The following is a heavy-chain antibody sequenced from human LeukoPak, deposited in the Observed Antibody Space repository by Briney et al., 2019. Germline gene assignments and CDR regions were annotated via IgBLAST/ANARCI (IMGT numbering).Heavy chain of an antibody. Sequence: GGSLRLSCAASGFTFSSYWMSWVRQVPGRGLEWVANIKQDGSEKYYVDSVKGRSTISRDNSKNTLYLQMNSLRAEDTAVYYCAREADYGYFDYWGQGTLVTVSS. CDR2: IKQDGSEK. D-gene: IGHD4-17*01. V-gene: IGHV3-7*01. CDR1: GFTFSSYW. J-gene: IGHJ4*02. CDR3: AREADYGYFDY.